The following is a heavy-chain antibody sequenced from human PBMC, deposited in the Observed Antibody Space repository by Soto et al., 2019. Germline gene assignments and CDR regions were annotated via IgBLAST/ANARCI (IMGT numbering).Heavy chain of an antibody. CDR2: ISYDGSNK. CDR3: AKDLTGPVGY. Sequence: PGGSLRLSCAASGFTFSSYGMHWVRQAPGKGLEWVAVISYDGSNKYYADSVKGRFTISRDNSKNTLYLQMDSLRAEDTAVYYCAKDLTGPVGYWGQGTLVTVSS. CDR1: GFTFSSYG. J-gene: IGHJ4*02. D-gene: IGHD7-27*01. V-gene: IGHV3-30*18.